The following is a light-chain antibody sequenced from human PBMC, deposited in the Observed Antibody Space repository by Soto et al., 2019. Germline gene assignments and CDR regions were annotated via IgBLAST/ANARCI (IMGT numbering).Light chain of an antibody. CDR3: QQRSNWPIT. Sequence: EIVLTQSPATLSLSPGERATLSCRASQSVASYLAWYQQKPGQAPRLLIYDASNRATGIPARFSASGSGTDFTLTISSLDPEDFGLYYCQQRSNWPITFGQGTRLEIK. V-gene: IGKV3-11*01. CDR1: QSVASY. J-gene: IGKJ5*01. CDR2: DAS.